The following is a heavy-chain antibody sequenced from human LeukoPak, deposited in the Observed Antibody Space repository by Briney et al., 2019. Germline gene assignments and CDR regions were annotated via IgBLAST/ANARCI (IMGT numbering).Heavy chain of an antibody. CDR1: GYTFTNYG. V-gene: IGHV1-18*01. Sequence: GASVKVSCKASGYTFTNYGINWVRQAPGQGREWMGYISAYNGNTNYAQKFQGRVTMTTDTSTNTVYVELRSLRSDDTAVYYCARVAVDQYYFDYWGQGTLVTVSS. J-gene: IGHJ4*02. D-gene: IGHD3/OR15-3a*01. CDR2: ISAYNGNT. CDR3: ARVAVDQYYFDY.